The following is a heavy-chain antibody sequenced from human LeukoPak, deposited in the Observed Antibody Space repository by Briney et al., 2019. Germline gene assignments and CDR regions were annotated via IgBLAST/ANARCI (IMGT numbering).Heavy chain of an antibody. D-gene: IGHD5-18*01. CDR1: GFTFSGFY. CDR2: ISSSSRFI. CDR3: VRADAKKTAMVDY. J-gene: IGHJ4*02. V-gene: IGHV3-11*06. Sequence: GGSLRLSCAASGFTFSGFYMSWIRQAPGKGLEWVSDISSSSRFINYVDSVKGRFTISRDNAKNSLYLQMNSLRVEDTAVYYCVRADAKKTAMVDYWGRGTLVAVSS.